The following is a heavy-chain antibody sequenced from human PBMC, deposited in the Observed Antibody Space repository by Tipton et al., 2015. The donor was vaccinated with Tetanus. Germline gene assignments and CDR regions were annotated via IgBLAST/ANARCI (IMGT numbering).Heavy chain of an antibody. CDR1: GFIFSDYG. J-gene: IGHJ4*02. D-gene: IGHD2-21*02. CDR2: ISPDGTAN. CDR3: ARGMAEASNCGGDCYSDY. V-gene: IGHV3-7*04. Sequence: SLRLSCEGSGFIFSDYGMHWVRQAPGKVLEWVATISPDGTANFYVDSVKGRFSISRDNAKNSLFLQMNSLRAEDTAVYSCARGMAEASNCGGDCYSDYWGQGTLVTASS.